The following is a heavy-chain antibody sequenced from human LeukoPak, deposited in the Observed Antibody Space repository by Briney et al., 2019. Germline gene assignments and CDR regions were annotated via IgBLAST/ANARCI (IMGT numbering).Heavy chain of an antibody. V-gene: IGHV3-48*03. Sequence: GGSLRLSCAASGFTFSSYEMNWVRQAPGKGLERVSYISSSGSTIYYADSVKGRFTISRDNAKNSLYLQMNSLRAEDTAVYYCASLPNYDFWSRNRNYYYYMDVWGKGTTVTVSS. D-gene: IGHD3-3*01. CDR1: GFTFSSYE. CDR2: ISSSGSTI. J-gene: IGHJ6*03. CDR3: ASLPNYDFWSRNRNYYYYMDV.